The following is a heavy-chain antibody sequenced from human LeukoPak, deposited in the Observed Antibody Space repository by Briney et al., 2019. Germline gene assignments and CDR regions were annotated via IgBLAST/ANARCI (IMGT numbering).Heavy chain of an antibody. CDR2: IYYSGNT. J-gene: IGHJ5*02. Sequence: PSETLSLTCTVSGGSISSGGYYWSWIRQHPGKGLEWIGYIYYSGNTYYNPSLKSRVTISVDTSKNQFSLKLSSVTAADTAVYYCARDVPCRSTSCYPEGNWFDPWGQGTLVTVSS. V-gene: IGHV4-31*03. CDR1: GGSISSGGYY. D-gene: IGHD2-2*01. CDR3: ARDVPCRSTSCYPEGNWFDP.